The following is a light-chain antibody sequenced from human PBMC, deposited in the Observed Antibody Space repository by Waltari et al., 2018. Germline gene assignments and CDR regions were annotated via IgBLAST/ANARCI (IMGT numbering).Light chain of an antibody. V-gene: IGKV3-20*01. CDR3: QDSAT. Sequence: EIVLTQSPGTRSLSPGERATLSCRASQTVTGSYLAWYQQKPGQAPWLLIYGASISATGIPDRFSGSGSGTAFTLTISRLEPADFAVYYCQDSATFGQGTKVEIK. CDR1: QTVTGSY. CDR2: GAS. J-gene: IGKJ1*01.